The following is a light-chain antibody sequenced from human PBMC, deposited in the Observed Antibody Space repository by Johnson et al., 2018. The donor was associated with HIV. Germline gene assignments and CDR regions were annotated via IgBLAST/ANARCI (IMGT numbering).Light chain of an antibody. V-gene: IGLV1-51*02. CDR2: ENN. CDR3: GTWDSSLSAARV. J-gene: IGLJ1*01. Sequence: QAVLTQPPSVSVAPGQKVTISCSGSSYNIGNNYVSWYQQLPGTAPKLLIYENNKRPSGIPDRFSGSKSGTSATLGITGLQTGDEADYYCGTWDSSLSAARVFGTGTKVTVL. CDR1: SYNIGNNY.